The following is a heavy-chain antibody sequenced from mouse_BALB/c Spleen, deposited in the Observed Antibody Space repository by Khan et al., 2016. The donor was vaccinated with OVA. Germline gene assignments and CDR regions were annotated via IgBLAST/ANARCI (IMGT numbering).Heavy chain of an antibody. CDR2: INPSTGYT. D-gene: IGHD1-1*01. CDR1: GYTFINYW. V-gene: IGHV1-7*01. J-gene: IGHJ2*01. CDR3: ARRGLRWDFDY. Sequence: QVQLKQSGAELAKPGASVKMSCKASGYTFINYWILWVKQRPGQGLEWIGYINPSTGYTEYNQNFKDNATLTAAKSSSTAYMQLSSLTSEDSAVYYCARRGLRWDFDYWGQGTTLTVSS.